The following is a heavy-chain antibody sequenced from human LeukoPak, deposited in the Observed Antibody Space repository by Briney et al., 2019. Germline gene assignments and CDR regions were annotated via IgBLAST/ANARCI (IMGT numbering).Heavy chain of an antibody. CDR1: GGSISRYY. CDR3: ARGERSSSMNHWFDP. CDR2: IYTSGST. J-gene: IGHJ5*02. V-gene: IGHV4-4*07. D-gene: IGHD6-6*01. Sequence: SETLSLTCTVSGGSISRYYWSWIRQPAGKGLEWIGRIYTSGSTNYNPSLKSRVTMSVDTSKNQFSLKLGSVTAADTAVYYCARGERSSSMNHWFDPWGQGTLVTVSS.